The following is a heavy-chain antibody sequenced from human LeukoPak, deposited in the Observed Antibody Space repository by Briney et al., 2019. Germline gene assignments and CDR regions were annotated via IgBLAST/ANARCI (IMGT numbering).Heavy chain of an antibody. J-gene: IGHJ4*02. Sequence: ASVKVFCKASGYTFTSYGISWVRQAPGQGLEWMGWISAYNGNTNYAQKLQGRVTMTTDTSTSTAYMELRSLRSDDTAVYYCARGTPGDDYVWGSPPEFDYWGQGTLVTVSS. CDR2: ISAYNGNT. V-gene: IGHV1-18*01. CDR1: GYTFTSYG. D-gene: IGHD3-16*01. CDR3: ARGTPGDDYVWGSPPEFDY.